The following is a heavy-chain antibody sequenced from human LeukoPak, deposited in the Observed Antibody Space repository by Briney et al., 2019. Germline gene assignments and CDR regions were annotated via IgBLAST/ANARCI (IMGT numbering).Heavy chain of an antibody. Sequence: SETLSLTCAVYGGASSGYYWSWIRQPPGNGLEWIGEINHSGSTNYNPSLKSRVTISVDTSKNQFSLKLSSVTAADTAVYYCARRPYYYDSSGYYAVWGQGTLVTVSS. D-gene: IGHD3-22*01. CDR1: GGASSGYY. CDR3: ARRPYYYDSSGYYAV. V-gene: IGHV4-34*01. J-gene: IGHJ4*02. CDR2: INHSGST.